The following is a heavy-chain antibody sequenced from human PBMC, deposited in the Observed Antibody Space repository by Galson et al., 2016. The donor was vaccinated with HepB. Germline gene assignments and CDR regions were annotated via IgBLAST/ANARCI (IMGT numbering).Heavy chain of an antibody. CDR1: NFIVNDIF. V-gene: IGHV3-53*01. CDR2: IYDDGSA. J-gene: IGHJ4*02. CDR3: ARGVGDY. Sequence: SLRLSCAASNFIVNDIFLSWVRQAPGKGLEWVSLIYDDGSAYYADSVKGRFTTPSDKSSNILYLKMSNLRADDTAIYYCARGVGDYWGQGSLVSVST.